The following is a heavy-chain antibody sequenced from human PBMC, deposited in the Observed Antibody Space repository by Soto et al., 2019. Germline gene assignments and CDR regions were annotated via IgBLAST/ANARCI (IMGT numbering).Heavy chain of an antibody. CDR3: ARRVAGATGPYYFDS. CDR1: GFTFSSYW. CDR2: INSDGSST. Sequence: GGSLRLSCAASGFTFSSYWMHWVRQAPGKGLVWVSRINSDGSSTSYADSVKGRFTISRDNAKNTLYLQMNGLRAEDTVVYYCARRVAGATGPYYFDSWGQGTLVTVSS. J-gene: IGHJ4*02. V-gene: IGHV3-74*01. D-gene: IGHD1-26*01.